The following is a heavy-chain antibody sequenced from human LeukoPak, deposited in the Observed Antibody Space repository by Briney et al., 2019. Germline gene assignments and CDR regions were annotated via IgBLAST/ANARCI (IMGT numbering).Heavy chain of an antibody. J-gene: IGHJ3*02. V-gene: IGHV3-7*03. D-gene: IGHD3-10*01. CDR2: IRQDGGEG. CDR3: AKDSGWFGELRRAFDI. CDR1: GFMFSSYW. Sequence: GGSLRLSCAASGFMFSSYWMTWVRQAPGKGLEWVANIRQDGGEGYYVDSVKGRFTVSRDNAKNSLYLQMNSLRAEDTALYYCAKDSGWFGELRRAFDIWGQGTMVTVSS.